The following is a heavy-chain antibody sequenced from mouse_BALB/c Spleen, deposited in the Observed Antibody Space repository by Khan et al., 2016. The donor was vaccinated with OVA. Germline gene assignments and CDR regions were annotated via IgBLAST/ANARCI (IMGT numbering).Heavy chain of an antibody. CDR3: TRHCYVAWFTY. D-gene: IGHD2-12*01. V-gene: IGHV1-31*01. Sequence: VQLQQSGPELMKPGASVKISCKASGYSFTSYYIHWVMQRHGESLEWIGYIDPFSGGSTYNQKFKVKAPLTVDKSSSTAYIHLSNLTSEDSAAYYCTRHCYVAWFTYWGQGTLVTVSA. CDR1: GYSFTSYY. J-gene: IGHJ3*01. CDR2: IDPFSGGS.